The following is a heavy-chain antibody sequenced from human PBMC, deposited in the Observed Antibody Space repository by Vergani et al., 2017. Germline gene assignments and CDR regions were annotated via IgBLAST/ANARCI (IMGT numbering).Heavy chain of an antibody. V-gene: IGHV3-30*01. CDR2: ISNDGRYK. CDR1: GFTFNTYA. CDR3: AGDRGYSYGYFDY. Sequence: QVQLVESGGGVVQPGRSLRLSCAASGFTFNTYAMHWVRQAPGKGLEWVAVISNDGRYKYYADSVKGRFTFSRDDSKNTLYLQMNSLRADDTAVYYCAGDRGYSYGYFDYWGQGTLVTVSS. J-gene: IGHJ4*02. D-gene: IGHD5-18*01.